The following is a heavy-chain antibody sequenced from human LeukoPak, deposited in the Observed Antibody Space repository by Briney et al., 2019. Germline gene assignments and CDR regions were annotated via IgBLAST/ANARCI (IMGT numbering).Heavy chain of an antibody. Sequence: PGGSLRLSCAASGFTFSSYGMHWVRQAPGKGLEWVAFIRYDGNNEYYADSVKGRFTISRDNSKNTLYLQMNSLGAEDTAVYYCAKDSQDRYYYDSSTYYGYFDYWGQGTLVTVSS. D-gene: IGHD3-22*01. V-gene: IGHV3-30*02. CDR2: IRYDGNNE. CDR1: GFTFSSYG. CDR3: AKDSQDRYYYDSSTYYGYFDY. J-gene: IGHJ4*02.